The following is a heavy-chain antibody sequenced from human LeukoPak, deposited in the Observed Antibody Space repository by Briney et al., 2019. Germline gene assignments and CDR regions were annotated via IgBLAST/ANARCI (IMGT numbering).Heavy chain of an antibody. D-gene: IGHD6-6*01. CDR2: INHSGST. J-gene: IGHJ4*02. Sequence: SETLSLTCAVYGGSFSGYYWSWIRQPPGKGLEWIGEINHSGSTNYNPSLKSRVAISVDTSKNQFSLKLSSVTAADTAVYYCARPYSSSMYYFDYWGQGTLVTVSS. CDR1: GGSFSGYY. V-gene: IGHV4-34*01. CDR3: ARPYSSSMYYFDY.